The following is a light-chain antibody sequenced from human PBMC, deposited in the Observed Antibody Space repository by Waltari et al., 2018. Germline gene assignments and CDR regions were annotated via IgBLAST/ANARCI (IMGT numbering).Light chain of an antibody. CDR3: QQYGTSPPLT. CDR1: QSVSSSY. J-gene: IGKJ4*01. Sequence: EIVLTQSPGTLSLSPGERATLSCRASQSVSSSYLAWYQHKPGQAPRLLIYGASSRATGIPDRFSGSWSGTDFTLTITRLEPEDFAVYYCQQYGTSPPLTFGGGTKVEIK. V-gene: IGKV3-20*01. CDR2: GAS.